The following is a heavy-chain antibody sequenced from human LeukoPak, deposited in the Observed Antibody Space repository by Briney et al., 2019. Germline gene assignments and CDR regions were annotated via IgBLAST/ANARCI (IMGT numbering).Heavy chain of an antibody. CDR1: GSTFSHYS. V-gene: IGHV3-48*01. J-gene: IGHJ4*02. CDR3: ARDGIIAVAGMHY. Sequence: PGGSLRLSCAVSGSTFSHYSMNWVRQAPGKGLEWVSYISSSGGGDTTYYADSVKGRFTISRDNAKNSLYLQMNSLRAEDTAVYDCARDGIIAVAGMHYWGQGSLVTVSS. D-gene: IGHD6-19*01. CDR2: ISSSGGGDTT.